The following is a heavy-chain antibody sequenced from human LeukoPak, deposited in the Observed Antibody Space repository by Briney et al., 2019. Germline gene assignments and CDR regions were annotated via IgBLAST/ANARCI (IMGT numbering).Heavy chain of an antibody. J-gene: IGHJ3*02. CDR2: SYSDTNT. D-gene: IGHD1-14*01. Sequence: GGSLRLSCTASGFTVSNNYMSWVRQAPGKGLEWVSISYSDTNTNYADSVKGRFTISRDTSQDTLSLQMNSLRAEDTAVYYCVRKNRDFNAAFDIWGQGTVVTVSA. CDR3: VRKNRDFNAAFDI. CDR1: GFTVSNNY. V-gene: IGHV3-53*01.